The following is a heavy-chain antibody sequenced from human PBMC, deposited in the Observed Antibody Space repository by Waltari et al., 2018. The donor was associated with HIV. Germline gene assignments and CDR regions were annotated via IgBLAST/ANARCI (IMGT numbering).Heavy chain of an antibody. CDR3: ARDWSAYDEPDYYYAMDV. CDR1: GLPFSTSN. J-gene: IGHJ6*02. D-gene: IGHD3-3*01. CDR2: ISSSTTYK. Sequence: EVQLVESGGGLVKPGGSLRLACAASGLPFSTSNMNWVRQAPGKGLEWISSISSSTTYKNYAESVKGRFTISRDNAKKSLYLQMNSLRAEDTAVYYCARDWSAYDEPDYYYAMDVWGQGTTVTVSS. V-gene: IGHV3-21*02.